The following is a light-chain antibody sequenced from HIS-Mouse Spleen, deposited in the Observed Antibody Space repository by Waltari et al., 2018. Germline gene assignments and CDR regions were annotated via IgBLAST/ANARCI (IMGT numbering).Light chain of an antibody. Sequence: SYELTQPPSVSVSPGQTARITCSGDALPKKYAHWYQQKSGQAPVLVIYEDSKRPSGIPERVSGCSSGTKATLTSSGGQVEDEADYYCYSTDSRGNHVVFGGGTKLTVL. CDR3: YSTDSRGNHVV. V-gene: IGLV3-10*01. CDR1: ALPKKY. J-gene: IGLJ2*01. CDR2: EDS.